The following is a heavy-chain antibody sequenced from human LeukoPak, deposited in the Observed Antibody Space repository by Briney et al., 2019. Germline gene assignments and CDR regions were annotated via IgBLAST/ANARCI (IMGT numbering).Heavy chain of an antibody. J-gene: IGHJ4*02. D-gene: IGHD3-22*01. CDR3: ARGYDSSGYCDY. Sequence: GGSLRLSCAASGFTFSSYGMHWVRQAPGKGLEWVAVISYDGSNKYYADSVKGRFTISRDNSKNTLYLQMNSLRAEDTAVYYCARGYDSSGYCDYWGQGTLVTVSS. CDR2: ISYDGSNK. CDR1: GFTFSSYG. V-gene: IGHV3-30*03.